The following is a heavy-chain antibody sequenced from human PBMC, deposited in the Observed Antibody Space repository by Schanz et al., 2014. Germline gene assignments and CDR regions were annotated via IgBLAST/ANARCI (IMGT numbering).Heavy chain of an antibody. CDR2: LYYTGKT. J-gene: IGHJ4*02. CDR3: VRHGNYEFWHGPTPQFEN. D-gene: IGHD3-3*01. V-gene: IGHV4-39*01. Sequence: QLHLQESGPGLAKPSETLSLICSVSGGSISTSSRYWGWIRQSPGKGLEWLGSLYYTGKTHYNPSLKSKATIPLAPSKNQFSLNLTSVTAADTAVYYCVRHGNYEFWHGPTPQFENWGQGTLVTVS. CDR1: GGSISTSSRY.